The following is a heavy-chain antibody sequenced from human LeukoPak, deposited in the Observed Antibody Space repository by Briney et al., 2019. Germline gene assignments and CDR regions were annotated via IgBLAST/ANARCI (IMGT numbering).Heavy chain of an antibody. D-gene: IGHD3-10*01. CDR2: INPNSGGT. CDR1: GYTFTGYY. CDR3: ARNEGNTMVRGVVRYHFDY. J-gene: IGHJ4*02. Sequence: VASVKVSCKASGYTFTGYYMHWVRQAPGQGLEWMGWINPNSGGTNYAQKFQGRVTMTRDTSSSTAYMALSRLRSDDTAVYYGARNEGNTMVRGVVRYHFDYWGQGTLVTVSS. V-gene: IGHV1-2*02.